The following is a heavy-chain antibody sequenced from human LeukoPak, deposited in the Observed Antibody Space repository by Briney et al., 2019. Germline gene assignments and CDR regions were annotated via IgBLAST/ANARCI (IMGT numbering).Heavy chain of an antibody. CDR2: ISSSSSYI. J-gene: IGHJ5*02. D-gene: IGHD1-26*01. Sequence: PGGSLRLSCAASGFTFSSYSMNWVRQAPGKGLEWVSSISSSSSYIYYADSVKGRFTISRDNAKNSLYLQMNSLRAEDTAVYYCARDRIVGVRLDPWGQGTLVTVSS. V-gene: IGHV3-21*01. CDR3: ARDRIVGVRLDP. CDR1: GFTFSSYS.